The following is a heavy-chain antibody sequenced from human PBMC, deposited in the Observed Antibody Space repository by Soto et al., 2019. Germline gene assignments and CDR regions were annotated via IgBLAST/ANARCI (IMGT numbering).Heavy chain of an antibody. J-gene: IGHJ4*02. V-gene: IGHV6-1*01. D-gene: IGHD5-12*01. CDR2: TYYRFKWYN. CDR3: VRERWLQSVPAHFDY. Sequence: QVQLHQSGPGLVKPSQTLSLTCAISGDTVSSNSAAWNWIRQSPSRGLEWLGRTYYRFKWYNDYAIAVKSRITIHADTSKNQCSLQMNSVTPEDRAVYYCVRERWLQSVPAHFDYWGQGTLVTVSS. CDR1: GDTVSSNSAA.